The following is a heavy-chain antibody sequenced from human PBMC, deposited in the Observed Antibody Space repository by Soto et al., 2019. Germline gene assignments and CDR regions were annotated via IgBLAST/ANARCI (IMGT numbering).Heavy chain of an antibody. D-gene: IGHD3-22*01. CDR3: CSGYYYAFDY. J-gene: IGHJ4*02. CDR2: IKQDGSEK. V-gene: IGHV3-7*03. Sequence: VGSLRLSCAASGFTFSSYWMSWVRQAPGKGLEWVANIKQDGSEKYYVDSVKGRFTISRDNAKNSLYLQMNSLRAEDTAVYYCCSGYYYAFDYWGQGTLVTVSS. CDR1: GFTFSSYW.